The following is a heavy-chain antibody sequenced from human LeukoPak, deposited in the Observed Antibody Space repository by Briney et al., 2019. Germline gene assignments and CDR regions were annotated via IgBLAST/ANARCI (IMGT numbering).Heavy chain of an antibody. CDR3: ARDPDDSSGWYKPKNWFDP. CDR2: FDPEDGET. D-gene: IGHD6-19*01. CDR1: GYTLTELS. V-gene: IGHV1-24*01. J-gene: IGHJ5*02. Sequence: ASVKVSCKVSGYTLTELSMHWVRQAPGKGLEWMGGFDPEDGETIYAQKFQGRVTMTEDTSTDTAYMELSRLRSEDTTVYYCARDPDDSSGWYKPKNWFDPWGQGTLVTVSS.